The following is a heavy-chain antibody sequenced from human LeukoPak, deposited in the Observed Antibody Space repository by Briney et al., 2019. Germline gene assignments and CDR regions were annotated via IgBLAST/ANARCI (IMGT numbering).Heavy chain of an antibody. J-gene: IGHJ4*02. CDR1: GGSFSGYY. CDR2: INHSGST. CDR3: ARDYCSGGSCFTLGY. D-gene: IGHD2-15*01. Sequence: PSETLSLTCAVYGGSFSGYYWSWIRQPPGKGLEWIGEINHSGSTNYNPSLRSRVTISVDTSKNQFSLKLSSVTAADTAVYYCARDYCSGGSCFTLGYWGQGTLVTVSS. V-gene: IGHV4-34*01.